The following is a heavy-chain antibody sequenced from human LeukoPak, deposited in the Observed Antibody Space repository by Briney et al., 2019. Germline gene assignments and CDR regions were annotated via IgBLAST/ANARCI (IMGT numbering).Heavy chain of an antibody. CDR1: RFTFNNYG. CDR2: IKSDESER. J-gene: IGHJ4*02. Sequence: GGSLRLSCAASRFTFNNYGMHWVRQAPGKGLEWVANIKSDESERFFSDSVKGRFTISRDNAKNSVYLQMSSLRAEDTGVYYCATTLNIATPGHLWGQGALVTVSS. CDR3: ATTLNIATPGHL. V-gene: IGHV3-7*01. D-gene: IGHD6-13*01.